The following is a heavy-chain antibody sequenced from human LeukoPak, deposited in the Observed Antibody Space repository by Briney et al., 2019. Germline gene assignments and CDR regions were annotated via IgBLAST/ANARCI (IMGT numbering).Heavy chain of an antibody. V-gene: IGHV4-4*07. CDR2: IYISGST. Sequence: SETLSLTCTVSGGSISSYYWSWIRQPAGKGLEWIGRIYISGSTNYNPSLKSRVTMSVDTSKNQFSLKLSSVTAADTAVYYCARGWAYYYYYYMDVWGKGTTVTVSS. D-gene: IGHD3-16*01. J-gene: IGHJ6*03. CDR1: GGSISSYY. CDR3: ARGWAYYYYYYMDV.